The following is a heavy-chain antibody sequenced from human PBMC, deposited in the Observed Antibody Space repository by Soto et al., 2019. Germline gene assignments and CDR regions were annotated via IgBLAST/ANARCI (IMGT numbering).Heavy chain of an antibody. V-gene: IGHV1-18*01. CDR3: SIKVLLSPATYYYFPMDV. Sequence: QVQLVQSGAEVKKPGASVKVSCKASGYTFTSYGISWVRQAPGQGLEWMGWISAYNGNTNYAQKLQGRVTMTTDTSTTTAYMALSTLRSDDTAVYYCSIKVLLSPATYYYFPMDVLPQSTTVTFSS. J-gene: IGHJ6*02. CDR1: GYTFTSYG. CDR2: ISAYNGNT. D-gene: IGHD3-10*01.